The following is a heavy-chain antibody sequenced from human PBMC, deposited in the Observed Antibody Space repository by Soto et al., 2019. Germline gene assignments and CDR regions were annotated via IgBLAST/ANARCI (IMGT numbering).Heavy chain of an antibody. J-gene: IGHJ6*02. CDR3: ATDIVLVPAAISMDV. V-gene: IGHV1-8*01. Sequence: QVQLVQSGAEVKKPGASVKVSCKASGYTFTSYDINWVRQATGQGLEWMGWMNPNSGNTGYAQKFQGRVTMTRNTSISTAYMELSSLRSEDTAVYYCATDIVLVPAAISMDVWGQGTTVTVSS. CDR1: GYTFTSYD. D-gene: IGHD2-2*01. CDR2: MNPNSGNT.